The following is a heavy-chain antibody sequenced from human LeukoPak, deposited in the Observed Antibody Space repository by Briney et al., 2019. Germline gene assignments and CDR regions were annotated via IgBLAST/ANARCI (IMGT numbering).Heavy chain of an antibody. Sequence: ASVKVSCKASGYTFTGYYMHWVRQAPGQGLEWMGWINPNSGGTNYAQKFQGRVTMTRDTSISTAYMELSRLRSDDTAVYYCARDHYDYDILTGYDYWGQGTLVTVSS. CDR2: INPNSGGT. CDR3: ARDHYDYDILTGYDY. J-gene: IGHJ4*02. V-gene: IGHV1-2*02. CDR1: GYTFTGYY. D-gene: IGHD3-9*01.